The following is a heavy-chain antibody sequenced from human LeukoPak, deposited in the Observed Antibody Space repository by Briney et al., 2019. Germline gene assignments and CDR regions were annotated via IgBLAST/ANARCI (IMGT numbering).Heavy chain of an antibody. D-gene: IGHD2-2*01. Sequence: SETLSLTCTVSGGSITSYYWSWIRQSPGKGLEWIGYISYTGSTNYNPSLQSRVTMSIDTSKNQFSLKLSSVTATDTAVYYCASGGYCGSTSCYPTWFDPWGQGTLVTVSS. CDR2: ISYTGST. V-gene: IGHV4-59*01. CDR1: GGSITSYY. J-gene: IGHJ5*02. CDR3: ASGGYCGSTSCYPTWFDP.